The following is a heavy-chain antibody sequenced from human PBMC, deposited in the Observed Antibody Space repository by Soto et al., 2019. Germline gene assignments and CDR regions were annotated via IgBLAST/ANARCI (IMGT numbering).Heavy chain of an antibody. CDR1: GGTFSSYA. V-gene: IGHV1-69*13. CDR3: ARDRDIVVVVAVHDAFDI. Sequence: GASVKVSCKASGGTFSSYAISWVRQAPGQGLEWMGGIIPIFGTANYAQKFQGRVTITADESTSTAYMELSSLRSEDTAVYYCARDRDIVVVVAVHDAFDIWGQGTMVTVSS. D-gene: IGHD2-15*01. CDR2: IIPIFGTA. J-gene: IGHJ3*02.